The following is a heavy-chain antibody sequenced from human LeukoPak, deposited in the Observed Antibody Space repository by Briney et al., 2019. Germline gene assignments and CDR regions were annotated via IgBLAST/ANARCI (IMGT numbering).Heavy chain of an antibody. CDR3: ARDKDWDLDY. CDR1: GYSFTSYG. V-gene: IGHV1-18*01. D-gene: IGHD3-9*01. CDR2: ISTESGNT. J-gene: IGHJ4*02. Sequence: ASVKVSCKASGYSFTSYGMTWVRQVPGQGLEWVGWISTESGNTKYAEDLQGRVTMTRGTSTSTVYMELRSLTSEDAAVYYCARDKDWDLDYWGQGTRVTVSS.